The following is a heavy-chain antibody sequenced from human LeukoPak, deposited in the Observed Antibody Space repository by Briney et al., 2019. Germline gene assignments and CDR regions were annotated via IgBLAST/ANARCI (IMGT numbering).Heavy chain of an antibody. D-gene: IGHD2-2*01. CDR2: ISSSSSYI. J-gene: IGHJ6*02. CDR1: GFTFSSYS. V-gene: IGHV3-21*01. CDR3: ARVIVVVPAAHSPYYGMDV. Sequence: GGSLRLSCAASGFTFSSYSMNWVRQAPGKGLEWASSISSSSSYIYYADSVKGRFTISRDNAKNSLYLQMNSLRAEDTAVYYCARVIVVVPAAHSPYYGMDVWGQGTTVTVSS.